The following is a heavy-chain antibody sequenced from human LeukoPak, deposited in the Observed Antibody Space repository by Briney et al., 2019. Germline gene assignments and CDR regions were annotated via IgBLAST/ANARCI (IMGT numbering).Heavy chain of an antibody. CDR2: IIPIFGTT. CDR3: ARGGGLQFQSDSMDV. J-gene: IGHJ6*02. Sequence: ASVKVSCKTSGGTFSTSGISWVRQAPGQGLGWMGGIIPIFGTTKYAQKFQGRVTITADESTSTAYMELSSLRSEDTALYFCARGGGLQFQSDSMDVWGQGTTVTVSS. D-gene: IGHD4-11*01. CDR1: GGTFSTSG. V-gene: IGHV1-69*13.